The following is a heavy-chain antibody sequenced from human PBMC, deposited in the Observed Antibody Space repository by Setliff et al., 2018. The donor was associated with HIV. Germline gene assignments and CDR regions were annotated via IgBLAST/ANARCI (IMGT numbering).Heavy chain of an antibody. J-gene: IGHJ6*03. V-gene: IGHV1-18*01. CDR2: ISAYNGNT. D-gene: IGHD3-3*01. CDR1: GYTFTNYG. CDR3: ARDPGEGGGGFLEWTIGYYYYMDV. Sequence: ASVKVSCKASGYTFTNYGITWVRQAPGQGLEWMGWISAYNGNTNYAQKLQGRVTMTTDTSTSTAYMELRSLRSDDTAVYYCARDPGEGGGGFLEWTIGYYYYMDVWGKGTTVTVSS.